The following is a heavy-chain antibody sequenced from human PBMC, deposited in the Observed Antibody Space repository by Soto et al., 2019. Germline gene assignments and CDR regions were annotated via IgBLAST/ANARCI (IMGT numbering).Heavy chain of an antibody. CDR1: GYTFTSYD. CDR3: AREALGGNWNYDAPYYGMDV. D-gene: IGHD1-7*01. V-gene: IGHV1-8*01. J-gene: IGHJ6*02. CDR2: MNPNSGNT. Sequence: QVQLVQSGAEVKKPGASVKVSCKASGYTFTSYDINWVRQATGQGLEWMGWMNPNSGNTGYAQKFQGRVTMTRNTAITTAYMELSSLRSEHTAVYYCAREALGGNWNYDAPYYGMDVWGQGTTVTVSS.